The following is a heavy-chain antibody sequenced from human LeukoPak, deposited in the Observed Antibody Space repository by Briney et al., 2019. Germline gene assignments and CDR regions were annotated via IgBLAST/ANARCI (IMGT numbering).Heavy chain of an antibody. J-gene: IGHJ5*01. V-gene: IGHV4-34*01. CDR3: ARCDTGGWFFDS. CDR1: GGAFSGYS. D-gene: IGHD6-19*01. CDR2: INQSGST. Sequence: SETLSLTCAVSGGAFSGYSWNWIRQPPGEGLEWIGEINQSGSTKYNPSLRSLVTISIDTSKSQFSMRLNSVTAAYTALRYCARCDTGGWFFDSWGQGALVTVSS.